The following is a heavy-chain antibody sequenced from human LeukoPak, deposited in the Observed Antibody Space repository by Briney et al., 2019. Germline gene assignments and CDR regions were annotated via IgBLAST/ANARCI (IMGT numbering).Heavy chain of an antibody. J-gene: IGHJ6*03. V-gene: IGHV3-48*03. CDR1: GFTFSSYE. D-gene: IGHD4-17*01. Sequence: GGSLRLSCAASGFTFSSYEMNWVRQAPGKGLEWVSYISSSGSTIYYADSVKGRFTISRDNAKNSLYLQMNSLRAEDTAVYYCAKVTVTTYYYYMDVWGKGTTVTISS. CDR3: AKVTVTTYYYYMDV. CDR2: ISSSGSTI.